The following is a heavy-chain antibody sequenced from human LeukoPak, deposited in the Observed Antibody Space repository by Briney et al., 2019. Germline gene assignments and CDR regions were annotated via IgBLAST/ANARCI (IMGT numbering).Heavy chain of an antibody. V-gene: IGHV5-51*01. J-gene: IGHJ4*02. D-gene: IGHD6-19*01. Sequence: GESLKISCKGSGYSFPTYWIAWVRQMPGKGLEWMGIIYPDESNIRYSPSFQGQVTISADKSISTAYLQWSSLKASDTAMYYCARRSAEGWPIYYFDYWGQGTLVTVSS. CDR3: ARRSAEGWPIYYFDY. CDR1: GYSFPTYW. CDR2: IYPDESNI.